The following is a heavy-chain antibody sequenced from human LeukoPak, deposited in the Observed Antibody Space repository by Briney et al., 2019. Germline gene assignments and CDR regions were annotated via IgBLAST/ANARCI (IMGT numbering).Heavy chain of an antibody. CDR3: ARGSGIVLSI. CDR1: GYTFTDDY. CDR2: INPNSGVT. Sequence: GASVKVSCKASGYTFTDDYVHWVRQAPGQGLEWMGWINPNSGVTNYAQKFQGRVTMTRDMSISTAYMELSRLRSDDTAVYYCARGSGIVLSIWGQGTLVTVSS. J-gene: IGHJ4*02. D-gene: IGHD1-26*01. V-gene: IGHV1-2*02.